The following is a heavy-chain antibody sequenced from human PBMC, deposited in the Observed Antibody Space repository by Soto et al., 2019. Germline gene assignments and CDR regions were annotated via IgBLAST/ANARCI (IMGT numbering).Heavy chain of an antibody. Sequence: KTSETLSLTCAVSGGSISTSRYFWGWIRQPPGKGLEWIGSIYYSGSTYYNPSLRTRVTISVDRSKNQFPLKVSSVTAADTAVYYCATLAYGSSRSVGYWGQGTLVTVSS. V-gene: IGHV4-39*01. CDR3: ATLAYGSSRSVGY. CDR2: IYYSGST. J-gene: IGHJ4*02. CDR1: GGSISTSRYF. D-gene: IGHD6-6*01.